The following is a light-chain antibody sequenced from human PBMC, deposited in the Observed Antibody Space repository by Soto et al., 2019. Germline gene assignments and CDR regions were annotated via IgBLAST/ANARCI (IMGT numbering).Light chain of an antibody. CDR1: QSVLYSSNNKNY. CDR2: WAS. J-gene: IGKJ1*01. V-gene: IGKV4-1*01. CDR3: QQYYWTPWT. Sequence: DIVMTQSPDSLAVSLGERATINCKSSQSVLYSSNNKNYLAWFQQKPGQPPKLLIYWASTRESGVPDRFGGSGSGTDFTLTISSLQAADVAVYYCQQYYWTPWTFGQGTKVDIK.